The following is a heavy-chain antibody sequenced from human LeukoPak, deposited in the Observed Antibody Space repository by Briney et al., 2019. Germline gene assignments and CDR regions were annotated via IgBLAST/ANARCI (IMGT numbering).Heavy chain of an antibody. V-gene: IGHV4-34*01. D-gene: IGHD4-4*01. CDR1: GGSFSGYY. Sequence: PSETLSLTCAVYGGSFSGYYWSWIRQPPGKGLEWIGEINHSGSTNYNPSLKRRVTISVDTSKNQFSLKLSSVTAADTAVYYCARGGMTTVTEFDYWGQGTLVTVSS. J-gene: IGHJ4*02. CDR2: INHSGST. CDR3: ARGGMTTVTEFDY.